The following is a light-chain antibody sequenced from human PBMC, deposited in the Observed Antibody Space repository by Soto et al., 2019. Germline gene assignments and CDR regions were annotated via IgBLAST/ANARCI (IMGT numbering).Light chain of an antibody. J-gene: IGKJ1*01. CDR3: QKYNSGPRT. Sequence: DIQMTQSSSSLSASIGDRVTITCRASQGISKYLAWYQQKPGKVPKLLIYAASTLQSGVPSRFSGSGSGTDFTLTISSLQPEDVATYYCQKYNSGPRTFGQGTKVEIK. V-gene: IGKV1-27*01. CDR2: AAS. CDR1: QGISKY.